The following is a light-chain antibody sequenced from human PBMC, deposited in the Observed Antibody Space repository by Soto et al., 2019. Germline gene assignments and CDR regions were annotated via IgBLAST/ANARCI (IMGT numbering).Light chain of an antibody. CDR3: QQYGSSGT. J-gene: IGKJ1*01. CDR2: GAS. V-gene: IGKV3-20*01. Sequence: PGERSTLSCRASQSVSSRNLAWYQQKPGQAPRLLVYGASNRATGIPDRFSGSGSGTDFTLTISRLEPEDFAVYYCQQYGSSGTFGQGTKVDIK. CDR1: QSVSSRN.